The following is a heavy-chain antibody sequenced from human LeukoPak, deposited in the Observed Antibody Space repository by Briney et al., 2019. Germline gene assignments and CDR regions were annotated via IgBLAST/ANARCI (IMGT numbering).Heavy chain of an antibody. V-gene: IGHV3-23*01. CDR1: GFTFKNYA. J-gene: IGHJ4*02. CDR3: AKDGIGGIYYDSSGYFDY. Sequence: GSLRLSCATSGFTFKNYAMSWVRQAPGKGLEWVSAISGSGGSTYYADPLKGRFTISRDNSKNTLYLQMNSLRAEDTALYYCAKDGIGGIYYDSSGYFDYWGQGTLVTVSS. D-gene: IGHD3-22*01. CDR2: ISGSGGST.